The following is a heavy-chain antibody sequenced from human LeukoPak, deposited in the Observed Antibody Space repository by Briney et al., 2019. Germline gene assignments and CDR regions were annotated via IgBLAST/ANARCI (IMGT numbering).Heavy chain of an antibody. CDR1: GFTFSSYS. Sequence: PGGSLRLSCAASGFTFSSYSMNWVRQAPGKGLEWVSSISSSSSYIYYADSVKGRFTISRGNAKNSLYLQMNSLRTEDTAVYYCARGLPNYYGMDVWGQGTTVTVSS. CDR3: ARGLPNYYGMDV. V-gene: IGHV3-21*01. CDR2: ISSSSSYI. J-gene: IGHJ6*02.